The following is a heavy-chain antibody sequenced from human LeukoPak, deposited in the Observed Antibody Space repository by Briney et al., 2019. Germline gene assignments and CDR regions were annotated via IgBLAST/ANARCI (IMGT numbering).Heavy chain of an antibody. CDR3: AKDYYGSGLYNWFDP. CDR2: ISGSGGST. J-gene: IGHJ5*02. Sequence: LPGGSLRLSCAASGFTFSSYAMSWVRQAPGKGLEWVSAISGSGGSTYYADSVKGRFTISRDNSKNTLYLQMNSLRAEDTAVYYCAKDYYGSGLYNWFDPWGQGTLVTVSS. CDR1: GFTFSSYA. D-gene: IGHD3-10*01. V-gene: IGHV3-23*01.